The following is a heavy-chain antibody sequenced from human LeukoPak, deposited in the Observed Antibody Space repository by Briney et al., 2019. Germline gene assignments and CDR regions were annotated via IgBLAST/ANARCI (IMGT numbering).Heavy chain of an antibody. CDR2: TRNKANSDST. CDR3: GRSRAGAIDY. D-gene: IGHD1-26*01. Sequence: GGSLRLSCAASGFTLSAHYMDWVRQAPGQGLEWVGRTRNKANSDSTEYAASVKGRFTISRDESKNSLYLQMNSLKTEDTAVYYCGRSRAGAIDYWGQGTLVTVSS. V-gene: IGHV3-72*01. CDR1: GFTLSAHY. J-gene: IGHJ4*02.